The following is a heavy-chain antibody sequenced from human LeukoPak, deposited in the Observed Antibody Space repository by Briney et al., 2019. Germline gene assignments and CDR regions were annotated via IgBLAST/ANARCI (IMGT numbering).Heavy chain of an antibody. CDR2: ISGAGDYI. J-gene: IGHJ3*02. CDR1: GFTFSSYS. D-gene: IGHD6-13*01. V-gene: IGHV3-21*01. CDR3: ARAAAGYSSSWDAFDI. Sequence: SGGSLRLSCAASGFTFSSYSMNWVRQAPGKGLEWVSSISGAGDYIYYADSVKGRFTISRDNGKNSLYLQMNSLRVEDTAVYYCARAAAGYSSSWDAFDIWGQGTMVTVSS.